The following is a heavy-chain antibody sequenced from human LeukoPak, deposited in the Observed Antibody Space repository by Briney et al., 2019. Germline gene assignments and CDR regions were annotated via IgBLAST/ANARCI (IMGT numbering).Heavy chain of an antibody. CDR1: GYTFTGYY. J-gene: IGHJ6*02. V-gene: IGHV1-2*02. D-gene: IGHD2-2*01. CDR3: ARDSSTSYYYYGMDV. CDR2: INPNSGGT. Sequence: ASVKVSCKASGYTFTGYYMHWVRQAPGQGLEWMGWINPNSGGTNYAQKFQGRVTMTRDTSISTAYMELSRLRSDDTAVYYSARDSSTSYYYYGMDVWGQGTTVTVSS.